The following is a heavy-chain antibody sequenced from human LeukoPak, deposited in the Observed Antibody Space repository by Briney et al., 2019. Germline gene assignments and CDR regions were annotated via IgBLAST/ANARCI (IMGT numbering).Heavy chain of an antibody. CDR3: AREEMGGTTRSGALT. V-gene: IGHV3-23*01. CDR1: GFTFSSYA. Sequence: GGSLRLSCAASGFTFSSYAMSWVRQAPGKGLEWVSAISGSGGSTYYADSVKGRFTISRDNAENSLYLHMNSLRAEDTAVYYCAREEMGGTTRSGALTWGQGTLVTVSS. D-gene: IGHD1-14*01. J-gene: IGHJ5*02. CDR2: ISGSGGST.